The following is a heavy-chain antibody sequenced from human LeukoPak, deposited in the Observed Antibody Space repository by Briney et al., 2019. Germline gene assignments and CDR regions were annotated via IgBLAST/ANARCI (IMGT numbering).Heavy chain of an antibody. V-gene: IGHV4-59*08. Sequence: PSETLSLTCTVSGGSISNYCWSWIRQPPGKGLEWIGYIYYSGSTNYNPSLKSRVTMFEDKSKNQFSPRLSSVTVADTAVYYCARHFAYSSSSYFDYWGQGSLVTVSS. CDR3: ARHFAYSSSSYFDY. D-gene: IGHD6-6*01. J-gene: IGHJ4*02. CDR1: GGSISNYC. CDR2: IYYSGST.